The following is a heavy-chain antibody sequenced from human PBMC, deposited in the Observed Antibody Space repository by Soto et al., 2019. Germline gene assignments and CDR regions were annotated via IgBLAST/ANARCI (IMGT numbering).Heavy chain of an antibody. V-gene: IGHV1-69*02. CDR1: GDTFSSYT. Sequence: QVHLVQSGVEVKKPGSSVKVSCKASGDTFSSYTINWVRQAPGLGLEWMGRVIPMLSMSNYALKFQGRVTMTADRSTNTAYMELGSLRSEDTATYYCARSYGSGSRALDYWGQGALVTVSS. J-gene: IGHJ4*02. CDR2: VIPMLSMS. CDR3: ARSYGSGSRALDY. D-gene: IGHD3-10*01.